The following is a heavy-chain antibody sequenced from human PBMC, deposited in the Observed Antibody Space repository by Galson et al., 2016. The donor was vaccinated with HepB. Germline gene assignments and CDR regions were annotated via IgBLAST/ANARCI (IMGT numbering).Heavy chain of an antibody. CDR1: GGTFSSYA. D-gene: IGHD2-15*01. V-gene: IGHV1-69*13. Sequence: SVKVSCKASGGTFSSYAISWVRQAPGQGLEWMGGIIPIFATANYAQKFQGRVTITADESTSTAYMELSSLRSEDTAVYYCARKPCSGGSCQYYFDYWSQGTLVTVSS. CDR3: ARKPCSGGSCQYYFDY. CDR2: IIPIFATA. J-gene: IGHJ4*02.